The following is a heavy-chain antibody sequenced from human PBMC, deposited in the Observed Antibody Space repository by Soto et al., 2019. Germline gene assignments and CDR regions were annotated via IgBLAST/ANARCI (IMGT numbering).Heavy chain of an antibody. CDR1: GGSISSNSYY. CDR3: ASHVHNQGYEYYFDS. Sequence: QLQLQESGPGLVKPSETLSLTCTASGGSISSNSYYWGWIRQSPGKGLEWIGSIGYTGTIYYNSSLQSRVTMSVDTSENQISLRLSSMTAADTAVYYCASHVHNQGYEYYFDSWSQGTLVTVSS. J-gene: IGHJ4*02. V-gene: IGHV4-39*01. CDR2: IGYTGTI. D-gene: IGHD3-3*01.